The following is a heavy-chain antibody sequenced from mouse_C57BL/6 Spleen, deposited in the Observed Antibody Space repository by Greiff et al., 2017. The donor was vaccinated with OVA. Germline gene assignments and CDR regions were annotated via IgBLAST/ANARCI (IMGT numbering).Heavy chain of an antibody. CDR2: IDPSDSET. CDR3: AALDGYSSFFAY. J-gene: IGHJ3*01. Sequence: QVQLQQPGAELVRPGSSVKLSCKSSGYTFTSYWMHWVKQRPIQGLEWIGNIDPSDSETHYNQKFKDKATLTVDKSSSTAYMQLSSLTSEDSAVYYCAALDGYSSFFAYWGQGTLVTVSA. CDR1: GYTFTSYW. V-gene: IGHV1-52*01. D-gene: IGHD2-3*01.